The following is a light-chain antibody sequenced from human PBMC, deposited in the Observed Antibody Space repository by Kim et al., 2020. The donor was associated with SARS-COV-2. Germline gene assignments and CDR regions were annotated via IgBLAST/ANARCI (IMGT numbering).Light chain of an antibody. CDR1: QSVSSD. J-gene: IGKJ1*01. CDR3: RQYNVYFTWA. V-gene: IGKV3-15*01. CDR2: AAS. Sequence: EVVMTQSPATLSVSPGERATLSCRASQSVSSDLAWYQQKPGQAPRLLIFAASTRATGIPARFSGSGSGTEFTLTISSLESEDSAVYYCRQYNVYFTWAFGQGTKVDIK.